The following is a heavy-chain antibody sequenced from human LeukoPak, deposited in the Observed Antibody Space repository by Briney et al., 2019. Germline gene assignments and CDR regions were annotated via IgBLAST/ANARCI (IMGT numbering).Heavy chain of an antibody. Sequence: SETLSLTCTVSGGSISSTSYYWGWIRQPPGKGLEWIGNIYYSGSTYYNPSLKSRVTISVDTSKNQLSLKLSSVTAADTAVYYCTRGIRLGGSGSPPIYYFDYWGQGTLVTVSS. D-gene: IGHD1-26*01. CDR2: IYYSGST. V-gene: IGHV4-39*01. CDR1: GGSISSTSYY. CDR3: TRGIRLGGSGSPPIYYFDY. J-gene: IGHJ4*02.